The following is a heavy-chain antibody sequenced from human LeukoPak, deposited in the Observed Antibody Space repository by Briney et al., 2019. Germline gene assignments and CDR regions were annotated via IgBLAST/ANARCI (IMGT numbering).Heavy chain of an antibody. V-gene: IGHV1-69*13. Sequence: GASVKVSCKASGGTFSSYAIGWMRQAPGQGLEWMGGIIPIFGTANYAQKFQGRVTITADDSTNTAYMELSSLISEDTAVYYCARGRGVHGYSYGRDFYYTMDVWGQGTTVTVSS. CDR2: IIPIFGTA. CDR1: GGTFSSYA. CDR3: ARGRGVHGYSYGRDFYYTMDV. D-gene: IGHD5-18*01. J-gene: IGHJ6*02.